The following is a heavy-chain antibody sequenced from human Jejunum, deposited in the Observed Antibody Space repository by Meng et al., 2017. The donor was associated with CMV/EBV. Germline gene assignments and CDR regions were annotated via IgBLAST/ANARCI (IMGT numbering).Heavy chain of an antibody. V-gene: IGHV3-74*01. CDR2: NSPDGSST. J-gene: IGHJ6*02. Sequence: FSLSNYWMHWVRQTPGKGLVWVSRNSPDGSSTRYADSVKGRFTISRDNVNNMMYLRMSSLRDEDTAVYFCARDKRILDTYYVMDVWGHGTTVTVSS. CDR1: FSLSNYW. D-gene: IGHD3-3*01. CDR3: ARDKRILDTYYVMDV.